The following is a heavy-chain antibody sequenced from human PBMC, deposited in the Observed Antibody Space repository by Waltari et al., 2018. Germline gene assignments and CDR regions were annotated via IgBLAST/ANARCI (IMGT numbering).Heavy chain of an antibody. CDR2: ISSSDKTR. J-gene: IGHJ4*02. V-gene: IGHV3-48*03. Sequence: EVPLAESGGGLVQPGGSLRLPGAVSGFTHRSYEMNWVRQAPGKGLEWVAYISSSDKTRYADSVKGRFTISRDNAKNSLYLQMSSLRAEDTAIYYCARVRSVVGEGVYWGQGTLVTVSS. CDR3: ARVRSVVGEGVY. CDR1: GFTHRSYE. D-gene: IGHD2-15*01.